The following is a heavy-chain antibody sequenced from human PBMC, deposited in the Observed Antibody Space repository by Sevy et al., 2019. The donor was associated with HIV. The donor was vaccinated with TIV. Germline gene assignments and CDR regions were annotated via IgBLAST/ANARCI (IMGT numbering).Heavy chain of an antibody. CDR3: AKTLDYSNSGGYYYGMDV. V-gene: IGHV3-23*01. CDR2: ISGSGGST. Sequence: GGSLRLSCAASGFTFSSYAMSWVRQAPGKGLEWVSAISGSGGSTYYAYSVKGRFTISRDNSKNTLYLQMNSLRAEDTAVYYCAKTLDYSNSGGYYYGMDVWGQGTTVTVSS. J-gene: IGHJ6*02. D-gene: IGHD4-4*01. CDR1: GFTFSSYA.